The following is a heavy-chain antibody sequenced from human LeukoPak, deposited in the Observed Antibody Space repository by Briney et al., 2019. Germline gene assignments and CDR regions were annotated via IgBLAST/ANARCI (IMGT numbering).Heavy chain of an antibody. V-gene: IGHV4-31*03. CDR2: IYYSGST. J-gene: IGHJ4*02. CDR1: GDSITSGPYY. D-gene: IGHD3-10*01. CDR3: ARLYGSGSNYFDY. Sequence: LSLTCTVSGDSITSGPYYWSWIRQHPGEDLEWIGYIYYSGSTYYNPSLQGRVTISVDTSKNQFSLYLNSVTGADTAVYYCARLYGSGSNYFDYWGQGILVTVSS.